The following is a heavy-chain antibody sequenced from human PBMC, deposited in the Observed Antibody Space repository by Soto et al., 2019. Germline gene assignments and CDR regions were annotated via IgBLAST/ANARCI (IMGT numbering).Heavy chain of an antibody. D-gene: IGHD1-26*01. Sequence: PGGSLRLSCAASGFTFGGYAMTWVRQTPGRGLEWVSDISESGYNTYYADSVKGRFTISRDNAKNSLYLQMNSLRDEDTAVYYCARVGASGSYDYWGQGTLITVSS. CDR2: ISESGYNT. J-gene: IGHJ4*02. CDR3: ARVGASGSYDY. CDR1: GFTFGGYA. V-gene: IGHV3-48*02.